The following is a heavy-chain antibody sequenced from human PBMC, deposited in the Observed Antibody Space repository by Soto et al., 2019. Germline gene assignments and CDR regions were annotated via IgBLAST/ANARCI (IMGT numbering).Heavy chain of an antibody. CDR3: ARDLTSVRES. V-gene: IGHV1-69*01. CDR1: GGTFSRHS. Sequence: QVQMVQSGAEVKKPGSSARVSCKVSGGTFSRHSISWVRQAPGQGLEWMGGIIPIFDATQYAQKFQGRLTITADESTTTFRMDLSGLRPEDTAIYYCARDLTSVRESWGQGTLVTVS. J-gene: IGHJ4*02. CDR2: IIPIFDAT.